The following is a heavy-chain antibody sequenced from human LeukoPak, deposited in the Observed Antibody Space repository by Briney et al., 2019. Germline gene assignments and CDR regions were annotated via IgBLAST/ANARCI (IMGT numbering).Heavy chain of an antibody. CDR2: IYVDGRTT. Sequence: GGSLRLSCVASGFTFSNYWMHWVRQPPGKGLVWVSRIYVDGRTTNYADSVKGRFTISRDNSKNTLYLQMNSLRAEDTAVYYCAKDLGVDTAMADALGAFDIWGQGTMVTVSS. J-gene: IGHJ3*02. V-gene: IGHV3-74*01. CDR1: GFTFSNYW. D-gene: IGHD5-18*01. CDR3: AKDLGVDTAMADALGAFDI.